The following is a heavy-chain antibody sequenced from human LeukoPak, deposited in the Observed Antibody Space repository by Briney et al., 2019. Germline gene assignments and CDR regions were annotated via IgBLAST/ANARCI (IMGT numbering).Heavy chain of an antibody. D-gene: IGHD6-19*01. J-gene: IGHJ4*02. Sequence: PSETLSLTCTVSGGSISSGDYYWSWIRQPPGKGLEWIGYIYYSGSTYYNPSLKSRVTISVDTSKNQFSLKLSSLTAADTAVYYCARITPYSNGWTVTWIDYWGQGTLVTVSS. CDR3: ARITPYSNGWTVTWIDY. CDR2: IYYSGST. CDR1: GGSISSGDYY. V-gene: IGHV4-30-4*01.